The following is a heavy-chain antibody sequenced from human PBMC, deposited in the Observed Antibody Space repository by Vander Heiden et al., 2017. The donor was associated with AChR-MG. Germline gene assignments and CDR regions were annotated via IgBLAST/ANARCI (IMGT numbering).Heavy chain of an antibody. CDR1: GGSFSGYY. J-gene: IGHJ4*02. D-gene: IGHD1-7*01. CDR3: ARSITGTTSTGY. Sequence: QVQLQQWGAGLLKPSETLSLTCAVYGGSFSGYYWSWIRQPPGKGLEWIGEINHSGSTNYNPSLKSRVTISVDTSKNQFSLKLSSVTAADTAVYYCARSITGTTSTGYWGQGTLVTVSS. CDR2: INHSGST. V-gene: IGHV4-34*01.